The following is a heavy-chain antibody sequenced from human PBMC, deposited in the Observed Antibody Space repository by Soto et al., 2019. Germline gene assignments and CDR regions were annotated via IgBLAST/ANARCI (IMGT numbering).Heavy chain of an antibody. CDR2: INSDGTDS. Sequence: VQLVESGGGEIQTGASLRLSCAGAGFDFDDFAMHWVRQAPVEGLEWVSLINSDGTDSYYFDTVRGRFTISRDNGKKSLYLQMDRLRPEDTALYFCAKALYYYESSPLDQWGQGALVSVSS. CDR1: GFDFDDFA. V-gene: IGHV3-43D*03. J-gene: IGHJ4*02. D-gene: IGHD3-22*01. CDR3: AKALYYYESSPLDQ.